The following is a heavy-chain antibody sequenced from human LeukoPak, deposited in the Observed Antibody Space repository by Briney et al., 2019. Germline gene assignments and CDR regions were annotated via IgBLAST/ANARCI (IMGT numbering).Heavy chain of an antibody. D-gene: IGHD3-10*01. Sequence: GGSLRLSCAASGFTFSSYSMNWVRQAPGKGLEWVSSISSSSSYIYYADSVKGRFTISRDNAKNSLYLQLNSLRAEDTAVYYCARVEFDRSTDYWGQGTLVTVSS. V-gene: IGHV3-21*01. CDR1: GFTFSSYS. CDR2: ISSSSSYI. J-gene: IGHJ4*02. CDR3: ARVEFDRSTDY.